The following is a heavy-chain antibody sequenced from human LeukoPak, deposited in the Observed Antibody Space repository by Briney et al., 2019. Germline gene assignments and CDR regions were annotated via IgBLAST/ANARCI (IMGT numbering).Heavy chain of an antibody. CDR2: IYYSGST. CDR3: ARGYDFWSGRTPNWFDP. D-gene: IGHD3-3*01. J-gene: IGHJ5*02. V-gene: IGHV4-31*03. Sequence: PSQTLFLTCTVSGGSISSGGYYWSWIRQHPGKGLEWIGYIYYSGSTYYNPSLKSRVTISVDTSKNQFSLKLSSVTAADTAVYYCARGYDFWSGRTPNWFDPWGQGTLVTVSS. CDR1: GGSISSGGYY.